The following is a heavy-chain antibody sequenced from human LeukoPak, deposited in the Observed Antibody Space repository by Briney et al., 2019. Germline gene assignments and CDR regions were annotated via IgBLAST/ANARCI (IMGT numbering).Heavy chain of an antibody. D-gene: IGHD6-19*01. Sequence: GSSVKVSSKASGGTFSSYAISWVRQAPGQGLEWMGGIIPIFGTANYAQKFQGRVTITTDESTSTAYMELSSLRSEDTAVYYCARSVIGYSSGYFDYWGQGTLVTVSS. V-gene: IGHV1-69*05. CDR1: GGTFSSYA. CDR3: ARSVIGYSSGYFDY. CDR2: IIPIFGTA. J-gene: IGHJ4*02.